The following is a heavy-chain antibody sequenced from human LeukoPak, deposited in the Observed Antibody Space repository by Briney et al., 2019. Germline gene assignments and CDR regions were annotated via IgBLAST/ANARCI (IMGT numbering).Heavy chain of an antibody. Sequence: GGSLRLSCAASGFPLSSYAMSWVRQAPGKGLEWVSAISGSGGSTYYADSVKGRFTISRDNSKNTLYLQLNGLRTEDTALYYCAKDRLLNCRGDCYIFDYWGQGTLVTVSS. CDR1: GFPLSSYA. J-gene: IGHJ4*02. D-gene: IGHD2-21*01. CDR3: AKDRLLNCRGDCYIFDY. CDR2: ISGSGGST. V-gene: IGHV3-23*01.